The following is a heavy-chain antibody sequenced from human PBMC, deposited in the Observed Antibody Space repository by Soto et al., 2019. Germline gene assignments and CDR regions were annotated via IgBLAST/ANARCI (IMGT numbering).Heavy chain of an antibody. CDR2: VYPGDSDT. J-gene: IGHJ6*02. V-gene: IGHV5-51*01. Sequence: RGESLKISCKGSGYSFTSYWLGRVRQMPGKGLEWMGIVYPGDSDTRYSPSFQGQVTISADKSISTAYLQWSSLKASDTAMYYCARRGGYGSCSSTSCYRGGYYYGMDVWGQGTTVTVSS. CDR3: ARRGGYGSCSSTSCYRGGYYYGMDV. CDR1: GYSFTSYW. D-gene: IGHD2-2*02.